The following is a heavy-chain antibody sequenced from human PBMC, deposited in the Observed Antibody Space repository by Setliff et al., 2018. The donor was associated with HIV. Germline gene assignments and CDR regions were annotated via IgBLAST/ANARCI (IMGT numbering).Heavy chain of an antibody. CDR3: ARDIQAAGTGWFDP. J-gene: IGHJ5*02. V-gene: IGHV4-38-2*02. CDR2: IYHSGST. Sequence: SETLSLTCAVSGYSISSGYYWGWIRQPPGKGLEWIGSIYHSGSTYYNPSLKSRVTMSLDTSKNQFSLKLSSVTAADTAVYYCARDIQAAGTGWFDPWGQGTLVTV. CDR1: GYSISSGYY. D-gene: IGHD6-13*01.